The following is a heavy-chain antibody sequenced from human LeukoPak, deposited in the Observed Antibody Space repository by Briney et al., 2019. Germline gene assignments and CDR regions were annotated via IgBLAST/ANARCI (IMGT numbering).Heavy chain of an antibody. Sequence: SETLSLTCTVSGGSISSYYWSWIRQPPGKGLEWIGYIYYSGSTNYNPSLKSRVTISVDTSKNQFSLKLSSVTAADTAVYYCARHAPGDGRNFDYWGQGTLVTVSS. CDR3: ARHAPGDGRNFDY. CDR1: GGSISSYY. V-gene: IGHV4-59*08. CDR2: IYYSGST. J-gene: IGHJ4*02. D-gene: IGHD7-27*01.